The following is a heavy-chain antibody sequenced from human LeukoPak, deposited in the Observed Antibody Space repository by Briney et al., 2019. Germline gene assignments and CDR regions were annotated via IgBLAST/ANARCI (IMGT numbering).Heavy chain of an antibody. V-gene: IGHV3-48*03. Sequence: GGSLRLSCAASGFTFSSYEMNWVRQAPGKGLEWVSYISSSGGAIYYADSVKGRFTISRDNAKNSLYLQMNSLRAEDTAVYYCAREDGYDILTGWNSFDYWGQGTLVTVSS. CDR2: ISSSGGAI. J-gene: IGHJ4*02. CDR3: AREDGYDILTGWNSFDY. D-gene: IGHD3-9*01. CDR1: GFTFSSYE.